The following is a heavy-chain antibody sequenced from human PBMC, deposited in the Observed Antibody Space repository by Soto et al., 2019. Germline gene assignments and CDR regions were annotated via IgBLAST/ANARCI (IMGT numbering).Heavy chain of an antibody. CDR1: GDSISSDY. CDR3: AGHRKTAMVFES. J-gene: IGHJ4*02. Sequence: QAQLQESGPGLVKPSETLSLTCTVSGDSISSDYWSWIRQPPGKGLEWIGYIYYSGGSNYNPSLKSRVTISIDRSKKQVSLKLSSVTAADPAVYHCAGHRKTAMVFESWGQGTLVAVSS. CDR2: IYYSGGS. V-gene: IGHV4-59*08. D-gene: IGHD5-18*01.